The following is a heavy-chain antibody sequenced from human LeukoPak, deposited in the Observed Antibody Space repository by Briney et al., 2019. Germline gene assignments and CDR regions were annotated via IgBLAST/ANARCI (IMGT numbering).Heavy chain of an antibody. CDR2: IHPNSGKT. V-gene: IGHV1-8*01. J-gene: IGHJ4*02. D-gene: IGHD4-23*01. CDR3: ARGHYGGNRYFDI. CDR1: GYTLRSYE. Sequence: ASVKVSCKASGYTLRSYEINWVRQAPGQGLEWVGWIHPNSGKTGYAQKFQGRVTMTRDTSTETAFMELSSLKLDDTAIFYCARGHYGGNRYFDIWGQGTLVTVSS.